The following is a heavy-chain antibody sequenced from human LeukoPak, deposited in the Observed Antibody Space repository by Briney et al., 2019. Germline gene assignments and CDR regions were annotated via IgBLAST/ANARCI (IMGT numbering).Heavy chain of an antibody. CDR1: GGTFSSYA. CDR3: AIVSSSSSAASYYYYMDV. J-gene: IGHJ6*03. CDR2: IIPIFGTA. Sequence: GASVKVSCKASGGTFSSYAISWVRQAPGQGLEWMGGIIPIFGTANYAQKFQGRVTITADESTSTAYMELSSLRSEDTAVYYCAIVSSSSSAASYYYYMDVWGKGTTVTVSS. D-gene: IGHD6-6*01. V-gene: IGHV1-69*13.